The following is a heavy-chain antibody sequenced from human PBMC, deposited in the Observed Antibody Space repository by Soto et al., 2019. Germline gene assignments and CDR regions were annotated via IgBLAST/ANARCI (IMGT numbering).Heavy chain of an antibody. D-gene: IGHD3-3*01. Sequence: LGESLKISCKGSGYNFAGYWIAWVRQMPGKGLELMGIVYPSDSDTRYRPSFQGQVTISADKSISSAYLQWGSLRASDTAMYYCARGGVSTRTFDYWGQGTPVTVSS. CDR2: VYPSDSDT. V-gene: IGHV5-51*01. CDR3: ARGGVSTRTFDY. CDR1: GYNFAGYW. J-gene: IGHJ4*02.